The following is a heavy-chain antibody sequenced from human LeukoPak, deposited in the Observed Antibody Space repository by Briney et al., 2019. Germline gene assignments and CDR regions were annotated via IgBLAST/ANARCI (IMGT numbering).Heavy chain of an antibody. J-gene: IGHJ6*02. CDR1: GFTFDDYA. Sequence: GGSLRLSCAASGFTFDDYAMHWVRQAPGKGLEWVSGISWNSGSIGYADSVKGRFTTSRDNAKNSLYLQMNSLRAEDTALYYCAEDIGTYLYYGMDVWGQGTTVTVSS. CDR2: ISWNSGSI. D-gene: IGHD1-26*01. CDR3: AEDIGTYLYYGMDV. V-gene: IGHV3-9*01.